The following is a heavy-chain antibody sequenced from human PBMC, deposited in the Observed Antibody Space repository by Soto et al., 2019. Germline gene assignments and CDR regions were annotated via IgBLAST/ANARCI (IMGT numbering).Heavy chain of an antibody. CDR3: AKDGNYDYSNYAANYYYYYGMDV. D-gene: IGHD4-4*01. V-gene: IGHV3-30*18. Sequence: GGSLRLSCAASGFTFSSYGMHWVRQAPGKGLEWVAVISYDGSNKYYADSVKGRFTISRDNSKNTLYLQMNSLRAEDTAVYYCAKDGNYDYSNYAANYYYYYGMDVWGQGTTVTVSS. CDR2: ISYDGSNK. J-gene: IGHJ6*02. CDR1: GFTFSSYG.